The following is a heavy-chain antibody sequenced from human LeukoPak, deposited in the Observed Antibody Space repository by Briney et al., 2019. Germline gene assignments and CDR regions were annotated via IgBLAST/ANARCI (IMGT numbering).Heavy chain of an antibody. V-gene: IGHV1-2*02. CDR3: ARVALWHYYDSSGPPPYFDY. Sequence: ASVKVSCKTSGFTFKDYYIHWVRQAPGQGLEWMGWLNPYSGGTNYAQKFQGRVTMTRDTSISTAYMELRRLRSDDTAVYYCARVALWHYYDSSGPPPYFDYWGQGTLVTVSS. CDR2: LNPYSGGT. J-gene: IGHJ4*02. D-gene: IGHD3-22*01. CDR1: GFTFKDYY.